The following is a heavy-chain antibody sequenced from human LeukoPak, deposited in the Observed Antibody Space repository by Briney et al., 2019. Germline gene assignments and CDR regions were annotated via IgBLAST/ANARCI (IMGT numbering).Heavy chain of an antibody. CDR1: GGTFSSYA. Sequence: ASVKVSCKASGGTFSSYAISWVRQAPGQGLEWMGWISAYNANTNYAQRFQGRLTLTTDPSASVAYMELTSLRSDDTAVYFCARTNMVFGVDIEQNWFDPWGQGSRVTVSS. CDR2: ISAYNANT. V-gene: IGHV1-18*01. D-gene: IGHD3-3*01. J-gene: IGHJ5*02. CDR3: ARTNMVFGVDIEQNWFDP.